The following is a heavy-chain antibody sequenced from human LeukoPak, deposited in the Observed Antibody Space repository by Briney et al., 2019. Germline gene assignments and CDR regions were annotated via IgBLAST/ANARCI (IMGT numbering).Heavy chain of an antibody. V-gene: IGHV3-33*01. CDR2: IWDDGSNK. Sequence: GRSLRLSCAASGFTFSSYGMHWVRQAPGKGLEWVAVIWDDGSNKYYADSVKGRFTISRDNSKNTLYLQMNSLRAEDTAVYYCARDPRGYCSGGSCYSGYFDYWGQGTLVTVSS. D-gene: IGHD2-15*01. J-gene: IGHJ4*02. CDR1: GFTFSSYG. CDR3: ARDPRGYCSGGSCYSGYFDY.